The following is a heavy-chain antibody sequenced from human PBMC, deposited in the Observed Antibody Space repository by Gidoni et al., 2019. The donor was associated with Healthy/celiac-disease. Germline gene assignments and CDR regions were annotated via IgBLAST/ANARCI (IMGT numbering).Heavy chain of an antibody. Sequence: QLQLQESGSGLVKPSQTLSLTCAVSGGSISSGGYSWSWIRQPPGKVLEWIGYIYHSGSTYYNPSLKSRVTISVDRSKNQFSLDLSSVTAADTAVYYCARRTYGDELDYWGQGTLVTVSS. J-gene: IGHJ4*02. V-gene: IGHV4-30-2*01. D-gene: IGHD4-17*01. CDR2: IYHSGST. CDR1: GGSISSGGYS. CDR3: ARRTYGDELDY.